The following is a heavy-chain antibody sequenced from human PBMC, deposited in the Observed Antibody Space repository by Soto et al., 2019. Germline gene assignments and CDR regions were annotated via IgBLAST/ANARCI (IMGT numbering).Heavy chain of an antibody. J-gene: IGHJ6*04. Sequence: QITLKESGPTLVKPTQTLTLTCTFSGFSFTTYGVGVGWIRQAPGKAPEWLALIYWDDQKTFRSSLDSRLTITKDTSKDQVVLTITNMDPVDTATYYCTKKGQYHDSSACGRDWYMDVWGKGTTVTVSS. D-gene: IGHD2-2*01. V-gene: IGHV2-5*02. CDR1: GFSFTTYGVG. CDR3: TKKGQYHDSSACGRDWYMDV. CDR2: IYWDDQK.